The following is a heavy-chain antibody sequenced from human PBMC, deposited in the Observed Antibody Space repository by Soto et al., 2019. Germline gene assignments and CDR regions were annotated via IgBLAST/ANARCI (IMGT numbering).Heavy chain of an antibody. CDR3: ARDYCSGGSCYSFRFDP. D-gene: IGHD2-15*01. J-gene: IGHJ5*02. CDR1: GFTFSSYA. V-gene: IGHV3-30-3*01. Sequence: GSLRLSCAASGFTFSSYAMHWVRQAPGKGLEWVAVISYDGSNKYYADSVKGRFTISRDNSKNTLYLQMNSLRAEDTAVYYCARDYCSGGSCYSFRFDPWGQGTLVTVSS. CDR2: ISYDGSNK.